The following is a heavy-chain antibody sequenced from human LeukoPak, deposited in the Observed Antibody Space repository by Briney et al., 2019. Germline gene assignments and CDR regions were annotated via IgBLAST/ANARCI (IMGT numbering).Heavy chain of an antibody. Sequence: SETLSLTCTVSSGSISTSNYYWGWVRQPPGTALEWIGNFFYSGSTYYSPSLKSRVTISLDTSRNQFSLKLNSVTAADTAVYYCARHDPVQPAYNWNEWSHDYWGQGTLVTVSS. J-gene: IGHJ4*02. V-gene: IGHV4-39*01. CDR1: SGSISTSNYY. D-gene: IGHD1-20*01. CDR3: ARHDPVQPAYNWNEWSHDY. CDR2: FFYSGST.